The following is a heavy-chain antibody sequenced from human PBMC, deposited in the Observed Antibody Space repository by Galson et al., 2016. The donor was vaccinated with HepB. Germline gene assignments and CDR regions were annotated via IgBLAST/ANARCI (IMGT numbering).Heavy chain of an antibody. D-gene: IGHD3/OR15-3a*01. V-gene: IGHV5-51*01. CDR3: AKRLDSSEDFNY. Sequence: QSGAEVKKSGESLKISCKGSGYTFTSYWIGWVRQMPGKGLEWMGIIYPGDSDTRYNPSFQGRVTISADKSVDTAYLQWSSLKASATAMHYCAKRLDSSEDFNYWGQGTLVSVSS. J-gene: IGHJ4*02. CDR2: IYPGDSDT. CDR1: GYTFTSYW.